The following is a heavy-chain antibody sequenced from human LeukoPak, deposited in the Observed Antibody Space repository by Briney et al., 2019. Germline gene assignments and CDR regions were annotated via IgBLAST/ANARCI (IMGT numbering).Heavy chain of an antibody. CDR3: ARLLAGCPGGRCRAHFDY. CDR2: IYTSGST. D-gene: IGHD2-15*01. Sequence: SETLSLTCTVSGGSISSYYWSWIRQPAGKGLEWIGRIYTSGSTNYNPSLKSRVTMSVDTSKNQFSLNLSSVTAADTAVYYCARLLAGCPGGRCRAHFDYWGQGTLVTVSS. J-gene: IGHJ4*02. V-gene: IGHV4-4*07. CDR1: GGSISSYY.